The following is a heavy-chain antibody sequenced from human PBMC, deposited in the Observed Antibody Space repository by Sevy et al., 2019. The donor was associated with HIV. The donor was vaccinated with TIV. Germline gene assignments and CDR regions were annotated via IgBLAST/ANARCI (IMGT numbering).Heavy chain of an antibody. CDR2: ISHGGSS. J-gene: IGHJ5*02. D-gene: IGHD3-16*01. CDR1: GVSFSDYF. CDR3: ARLHPGEEAGGWFDP. Sequence: SETLSLTCAVSGVSFSDYFWSWIRQSPGKGLEWIGEISHGGSSNYNPSLKSRVVMSLDTSNNQFSLKLTSVTAADTAVYYCARLHPGEEAGGWFDPWGQGTLVTVSS. V-gene: IGHV4-34*01.